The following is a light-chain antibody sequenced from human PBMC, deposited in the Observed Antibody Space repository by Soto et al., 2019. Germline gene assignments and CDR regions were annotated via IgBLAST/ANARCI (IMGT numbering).Light chain of an antibody. CDR1: QSVSSN. Sequence: EILMTQSPATLSVSPGERATLSCRASQSVSSNLAWYQQKPGQAPRLLIYGASTRASDIPTRFSGSGSGTEFTLTISSLQSEDFAVYYCQHYNNWPLWTVGQGTKVEIK. CDR2: GAS. CDR3: QHYNNWPLWT. V-gene: IGKV3-15*01. J-gene: IGKJ1*01.